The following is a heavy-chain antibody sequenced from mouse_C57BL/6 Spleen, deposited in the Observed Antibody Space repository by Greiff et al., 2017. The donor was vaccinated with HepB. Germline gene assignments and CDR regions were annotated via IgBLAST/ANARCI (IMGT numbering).Heavy chain of an antibody. Sequence: QVQLKQPGAELVMPGASVKLSCKASGYTFTSYWMHWVKQRPGQGFEWIGEIDPSDSYTNYNQKFKGKSTLTVDKSSSTAYMQLSSLTSEDSAVYYCARPLGKGYAMDYWGQGTSVTVSS. J-gene: IGHJ4*01. CDR1: GYTFTSYW. V-gene: IGHV1-69*01. CDR3: ARPLGKGYAMDY. CDR2: IDPSDSYT. D-gene: IGHD2-14*01.